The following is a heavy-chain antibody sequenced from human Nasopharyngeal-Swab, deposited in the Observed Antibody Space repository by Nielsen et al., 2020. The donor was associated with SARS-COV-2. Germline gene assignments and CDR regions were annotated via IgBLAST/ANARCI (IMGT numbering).Heavy chain of an antibody. V-gene: IGHV3-30-3*01. CDR1: GFTFSTYA. CDR3: ARPRRELRVYYGMDV. J-gene: IGHJ6*02. CDR2: ISYDGPNK. D-gene: IGHD1-7*01. Sequence: GGSLRLSCAASGFTFSTYAMNCVRQAPGNGLEWVAVISYDGPNKYYADSVKGRFTVSRDNSKNTLYLQMNSLRAEDTAVYYCARPRRELRVYYGMDVWGQGTTVTVSS.